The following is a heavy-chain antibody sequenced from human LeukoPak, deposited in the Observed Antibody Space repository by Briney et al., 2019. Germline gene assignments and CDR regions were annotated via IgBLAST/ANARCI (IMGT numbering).Heavy chain of an antibody. CDR1: GGSFSGYY. D-gene: IGHD5-18*01. V-gene: IGHV4-34*01. CDR2: INHSGST. Sequence: PSETLSLTCAVYGGSFSGYYWSWIRQPPGKGLEWIGEINHSGSTNYNPSLKSRVTISVDTSKNQFSLKLSSVTAADTAVYYCARRGGYSYGYQDPTFFDYWGQGTLVTVSS. CDR3: ARRGGYSYGYQDPTFFDY. J-gene: IGHJ4*02.